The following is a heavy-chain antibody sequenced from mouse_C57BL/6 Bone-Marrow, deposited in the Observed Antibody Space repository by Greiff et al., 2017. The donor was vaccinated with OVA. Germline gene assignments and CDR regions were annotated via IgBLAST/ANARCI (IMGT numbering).Heavy chain of an antibody. V-gene: IGHV5-17*01. CDR3: ARRLLWVRAYYYAMDY. Sequence: EVMLVESGGGLVKPGGSLKLSCAASGFTFSDYGMHWVRQAPEKGLEWVAYISSGSSTIYYADTVKGRFTISRDTAKHTLFLQMTSLRSDDTAMYYCARRLLWVRAYYYAMDYWGQGTSVTVSS. CDR1: GFTFSDYG. J-gene: IGHJ4*01. CDR2: ISSGSSTI. D-gene: IGHD2-14*01.